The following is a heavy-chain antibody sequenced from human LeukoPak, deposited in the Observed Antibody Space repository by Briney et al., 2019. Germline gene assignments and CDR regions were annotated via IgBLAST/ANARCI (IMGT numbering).Heavy chain of an antibody. J-gene: IGHJ6*03. CDR1: GYSISSGYY. V-gene: IGHV4-38-2*02. CDR3: ARDGSAAGYSSRGDYSYMDV. CDR2: IYYSGDT. Sequence: SETLSLTCTVSGYSISSGYYWGWIRQPPGKGLEWIGSIYYSGDTYYNASLKSRVTISVDTSKNQFSLKLSSVTAADTAVYYCARDGSAAGYSSRGDYSYMDVWGKGTTVTISS. D-gene: IGHD6-13*01.